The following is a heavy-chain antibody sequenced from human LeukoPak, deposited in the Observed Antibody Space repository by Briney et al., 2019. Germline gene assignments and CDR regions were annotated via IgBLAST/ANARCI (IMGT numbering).Heavy chain of an antibody. CDR2: IHYTGST. V-gene: IGHV4-59*01. J-gene: IGHJ5*01. D-gene: IGHD3-10*01. CDR1: GGSINSYY. Sequence: SETLSLTCTVSGGSINSYYWSWIRQPLGKGLECIGYIHYTGSTNYNPSLKSRVTISVDTSKNQFSLKLSSVTAADTAIYYCARGGYYGSGNDFRFDPWGQGTLVTVSS. CDR3: ARGGYYGSGNDFRFDP.